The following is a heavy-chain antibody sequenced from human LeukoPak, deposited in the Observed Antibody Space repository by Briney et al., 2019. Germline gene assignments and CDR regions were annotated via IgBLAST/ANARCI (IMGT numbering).Heavy chain of an antibody. J-gene: IGHJ4*02. CDR1: GFTFSSYW. CDR3: AKGDPPSHYDILTGQDY. D-gene: IGHD3-9*01. Sequence: PGGSLRLSCAASGFTFSSYWMHWVRHAPGKGLVWVSRINSDGSSTTYADSVKGRFTISRDNSKNMLYLQLNSLRAEDTAVYYCAKGDPPSHYDILTGQDYWGQGTLVTVSS. V-gene: IGHV3-74*01. CDR2: INSDGSST.